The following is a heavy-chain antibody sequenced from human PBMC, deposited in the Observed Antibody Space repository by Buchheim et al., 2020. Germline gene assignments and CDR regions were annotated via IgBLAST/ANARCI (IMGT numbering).Heavy chain of an antibody. Sequence: QVQLVQSGAEVKKPGASVKVSCKASGYTFTGYYMHWVRQAPGQGLEWMGGIIPIFGTANYAQKFQGRVTITADESTSTAYMELSSLRSEDTAVYYCARDHGSQGFDYWGQGTL. D-gene: IGHD1-26*01. V-gene: IGHV1-69*01. CDR3: ARDHGSQGFDY. CDR2: IIPIFGTA. J-gene: IGHJ4*02. CDR1: GYTFTGYY.